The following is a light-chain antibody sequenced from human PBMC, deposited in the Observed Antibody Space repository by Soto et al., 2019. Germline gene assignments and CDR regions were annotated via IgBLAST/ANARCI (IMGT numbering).Light chain of an antibody. CDR1: SSDVGGYKY. V-gene: IGLV2-14*01. CDR3: GSYTSSSTLV. CDR2: EVS. Sequence: QSALTQPDSVSGSPGQSITISCTGTSSDVGGYKYVSWYQQHPGKAPKLMIFEVSNRPSGVSTRFSGSKSDNTASLTISGLQAEDEADYYCGSYTSSSTLVFGGGTKLTVL. J-gene: IGLJ2*01.